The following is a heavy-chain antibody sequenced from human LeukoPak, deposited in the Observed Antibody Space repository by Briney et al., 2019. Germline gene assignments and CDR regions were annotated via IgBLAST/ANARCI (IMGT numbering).Heavy chain of an antibody. J-gene: IGHJ4*02. CDR1: GFTLSDYY. CDR3: ARVNYDFWSGYYPYFDF. Sequence: PGGSLTLSCAASGFTLSDYYMNWIRQSPGKGLEWLSYISSTGSTRYYAYSVRGRFTISRDNAKSSLYLQMNSLRAEDTGVYYCARVNYDFWSGYYPYFDFWGQGNLVTVSS. V-gene: IGHV3-11*04. D-gene: IGHD3-3*01. CDR2: ISSTGSTR.